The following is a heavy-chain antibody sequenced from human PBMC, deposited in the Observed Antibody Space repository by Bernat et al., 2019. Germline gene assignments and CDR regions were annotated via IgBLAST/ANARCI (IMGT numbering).Heavy chain of an antibody. V-gene: IGHV3-15*07. Sequence: GGGLVKPGGSLRLSCAGSGFTFSTGWMNWVRQAPGKGLEWVDRIKSKVDGETRDYAAPVKGRFIISRDDSRRTVSLEMNSLKIEDTAIYYCSMGALVDYWGQGTVVTVAA. CDR3: SMGALVDY. J-gene: IGHJ4*02. D-gene: IGHD2/OR15-2a*01. CDR2: IKSKVDGETR. CDR1: GFTFSTGW.